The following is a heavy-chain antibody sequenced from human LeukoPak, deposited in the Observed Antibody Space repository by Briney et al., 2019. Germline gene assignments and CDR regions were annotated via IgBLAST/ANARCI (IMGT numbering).Heavy chain of an antibody. CDR1: GFTYSHYA. CDR2: ISGSGGSK. Sequence: GGSLRQSRAASGFTYSHYAMHWVRPAPGKGLEWVSPISGSGGSKYYADSVKGRFPISRDNSKNTLYLQMNSLRAEDTAVYYCAKVGLRFLEWWNQFDPWGQGTLVTVSS. J-gene: IGHJ5*02. CDR3: AKVGLRFLEWWNQFDP. D-gene: IGHD3-3*01. V-gene: IGHV3-23*01.